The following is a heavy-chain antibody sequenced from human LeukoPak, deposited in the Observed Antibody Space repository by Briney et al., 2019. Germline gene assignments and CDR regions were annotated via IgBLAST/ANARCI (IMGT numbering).Heavy chain of an antibody. J-gene: IGHJ4*02. Sequence: GGSLRLSCAASGFTFSTYNMNWVRQAPGKGLEWVSSITSSSSYIYYADSVKGRFTISRDNAKNSLYLQMNSLKTEDTAVYHCTTDGTGSDDFWSGYELDCWLRGGQVTVSS. CDR2: ITSSSSYI. CDR1: GFTFSTYN. V-gene: IGHV3-21*03. D-gene: IGHD3-3*01. CDR3: TTDGTGSDDFWSGYELDC.